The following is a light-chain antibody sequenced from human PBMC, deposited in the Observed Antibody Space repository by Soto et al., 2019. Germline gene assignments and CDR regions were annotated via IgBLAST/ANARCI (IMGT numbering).Light chain of an antibody. CDR1: QSVSSN. Sequence: EIVMTQSPATLSVSPGERATLSCRASQSVSSNLAWYQQKPGQAPRLLIYGASTRATGIPARFSGSVSGTEFTLTIRSLQSEDFAVYYCQHYNNWPPWTFGQGTKVEIK. J-gene: IGKJ1*01. CDR3: QHYNNWPPWT. CDR2: GAS. V-gene: IGKV3-15*01.